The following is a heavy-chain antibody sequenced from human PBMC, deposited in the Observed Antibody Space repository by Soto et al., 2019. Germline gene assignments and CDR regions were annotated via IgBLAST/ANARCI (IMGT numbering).Heavy chain of an antibody. Sequence: VQLVESGGGLVKPGGSLRLSCADSGFTFSSYSMNWVRQAPGKGLEWVSSISSSSSYIYYADSVKGRFTNSRDNAKNSLYLQMNSLRAEDTAVYYCARRIAVAGTSTHFDYWGQGTLVTVSS. CDR3: ARRIAVAGTSTHFDY. D-gene: IGHD6-19*01. CDR1: GFTFSSYS. J-gene: IGHJ4*02. V-gene: IGHV3-21*01. CDR2: ISSSSSYI.